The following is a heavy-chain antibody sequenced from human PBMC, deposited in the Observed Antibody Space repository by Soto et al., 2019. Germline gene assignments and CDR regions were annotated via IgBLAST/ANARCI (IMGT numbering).Heavy chain of an antibody. CDR2: IYYSGST. J-gene: IGHJ4*02. V-gene: IGHV4-59*08. CDR1: GGSISSYY. Sequence: SETLSLTCTVSGGSISSYYWSWIRQPPGKGLEWIGYIYYSGSTNYNPSLKSRVTISVDTSKNHFYLKLSSVTAADTAVYYCARSYYYDSSGYYDYWGQGTLVTVSS. CDR3: ARSYYYDSSGYYDY. D-gene: IGHD3-22*01.